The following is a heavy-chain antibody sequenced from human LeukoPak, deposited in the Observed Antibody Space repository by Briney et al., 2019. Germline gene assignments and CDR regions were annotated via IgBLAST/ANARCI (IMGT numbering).Heavy chain of an antibody. D-gene: IGHD6-19*01. CDR3: ARDRAGMKWFDP. J-gene: IGHJ5*02. CDR1: GGSISSGGYY. CDR2: IYYSGST. Sequence: SETLSLTCTVSGGSISSGGYYWSWIRQHPGKSLEWIGYIYYSGSTYYNPSLKSRVTISVDTSKNQFSLKLNSVTAADTAVYYCARDRAGMKWFDPWGQGTLVTVSS. V-gene: IGHV4-31*03.